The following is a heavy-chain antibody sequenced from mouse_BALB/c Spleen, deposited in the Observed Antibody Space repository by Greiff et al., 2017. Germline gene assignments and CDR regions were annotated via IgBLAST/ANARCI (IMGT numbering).Heavy chain of an antibody. J-gene: IGHJ1*01. CDR3: ARPEETYYFDV. CDR1: GFTFSSYA. CDR2: ISSGGSYT. V-gene: IGHV5-9-3*01. Sequence: EVKLVESGGGLVKPGGSLKLSCAASGFTFSSYAMSWVRQTPEKRLEWVATISSGGSYTYYPDSVKGRFTISRDNAKNTLYLQMSSLRSEDTAMYYCARPEETYYFDVWGAGTTVTVSS.